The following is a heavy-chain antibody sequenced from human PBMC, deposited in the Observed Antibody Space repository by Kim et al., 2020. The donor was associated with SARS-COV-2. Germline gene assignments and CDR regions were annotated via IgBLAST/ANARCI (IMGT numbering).Heavy chain of an antibody. V-gene: IGHV1-24*01. J-gene: IGHJ4*02. CDR1: GYTLIELS. D-gene: IGHD3-9*01. CDR3: ATASNYDILTGYSHPPDY. CDR2: FDPEDGET. Sequence: ASVKVSCKVSGYTLIELSMHWVRQAPVKGLEWMGGFDPEDGETIYAQKFQGRVTMTEDTSTDTAYMELSSLRSEDTAVYYCATASNYDILTGYSHPPDYWGQGTLVTVSS.